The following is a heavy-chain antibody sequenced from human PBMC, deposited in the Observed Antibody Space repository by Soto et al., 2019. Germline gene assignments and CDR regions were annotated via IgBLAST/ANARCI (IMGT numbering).Heavy chain of an antibody. J-gene: IGHJ2*01. D-gene: IGHD3-3*01. CDR3: ARGTIFGVVMIWYFDL. CDR1: GGSISSGGHY. Sequence: QVQLQESGPGLVKPSQTLSLTCTVSGGSISSGGHYWSWIRQHPGKGLEWIGYIYYSGSTYYNPSLKSRVTISVDTSKTQFSLKLSSVTAADTAVYYCARGTIFGVVMIWYFDLWGRGTLVTVSS. CDR2: IYYSGST. V-gene: IGHV4-31*03.